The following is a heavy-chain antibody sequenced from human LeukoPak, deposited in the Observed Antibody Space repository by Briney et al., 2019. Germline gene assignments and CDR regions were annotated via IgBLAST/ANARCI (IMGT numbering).Heavy chain of an antibody. CDR3: ARQDGKELHY. CDR1: RYTFTGYY. D-gene: IGHD4-23*01. J-gene: IGHJ4*02. Sequence: ASVRVSCKASRYTFTGYYMHWVRQAPGQGREWMGRINPNSGGTNYAQKFQGRVTMTRDTSISTAYMELSRLRPDDTAVYYCARQDGKELHYWGQGTLVTVSS. CDR2: INPNSGGT. V-gene: IGHV1-2*06.